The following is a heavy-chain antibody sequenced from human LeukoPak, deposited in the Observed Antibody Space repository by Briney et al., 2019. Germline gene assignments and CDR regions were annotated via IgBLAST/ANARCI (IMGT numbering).Heavy chain of an antibody. D-gene: IGHD2-15*01. CDR1: GSTLTSFS. Sequence: ASVKVSCKASGSTLTSFSVSWVRQAPGQGLEWMGWISAYNGDTNYAQKLQGRVTMTTDTSTNTAYMELRSLRSDDTAVYYCARGDCSGGSCFLPEYFQHWGQGTLVTVSS. V-gene: IGHV1-18*01. CDR2: ISAYNGDT. J-gene: IGHJ1*01. CDR3: ARGDCSGGSCFLPEYFQH.